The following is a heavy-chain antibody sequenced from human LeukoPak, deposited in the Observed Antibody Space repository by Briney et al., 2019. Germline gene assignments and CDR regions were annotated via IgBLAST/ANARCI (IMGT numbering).Heavy chain of an antibody. CDR3: AREWPLVGATYYFDY. Sequence: ASVKLSCKSSGATFSSYTISWVRQAPGQGHEWMGRIIPILGIANYAQTFQGRVTITADKSTGTAYMELSSLRSEDTAVYYCAREWPLVGATYYFDYWGQGTLVTVSS. V-gene: IGHV1-69*04. J-gene: IGHJ4*02. CDR2: IIPILGIA. D-gene: IGHD1-26*01. CDR1: GATFSSYT.